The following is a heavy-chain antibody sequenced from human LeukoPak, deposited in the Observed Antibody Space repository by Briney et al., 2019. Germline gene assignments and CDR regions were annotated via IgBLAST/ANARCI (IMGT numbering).Heavy chain of an antibody. D-gene: IGHD3-22*01. J-gene: IGHJ4*02. CDR1: GFTFSSYG. Sequence: PGGSLRLSCAASGFTFSSYGMHWVRQAPGKGLEWVSAISGSGGSTYYADSVKGRFTISRDNSKNTLYLQMNSLRAEDTAVYYCAKAGHYYDSRNYFDYWGQGTLVTVSS. CDR2: ISGSGGST. V-gene: IGHV3-23*01. CDR3: AKAGHYYDSRNYFDY.